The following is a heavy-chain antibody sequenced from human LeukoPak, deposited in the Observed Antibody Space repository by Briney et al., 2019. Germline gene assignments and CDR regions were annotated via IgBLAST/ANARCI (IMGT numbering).Heavy chain of an antibody. V-gene: IGHV3-30-3*01. Sequence: GRSLRLSCAASGFTFSSYAMHWVRQAPGKGLEWVAVISYDGSNKYYADSVKGRFTISRDNSKNTLYLQMNSLRAEDTAVYYCARGGSGYSQYFQHWGQGTLVTVSS. CDR1: GFTFSSYA. CDR2: ISYDGSNK. CDR3: ARGGSGYSQYFQH. J-gene: IGHJ1*01. D-gene: IGHD3-22*01.